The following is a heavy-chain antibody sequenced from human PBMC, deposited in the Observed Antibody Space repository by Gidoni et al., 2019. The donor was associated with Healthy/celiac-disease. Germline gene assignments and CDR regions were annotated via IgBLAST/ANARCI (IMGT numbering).Heavy chain of an antibody. J-gene: IGHJ4*02. V-gene: IGHV1-69*06. CDR3: ARDLSHDYGGNRYVDY. D-gene: IGHD4-17*01. Sequence: QVQLVQSGAEVKKLGSAVKVSCKASGGTFSSYAISWVRQAPGQGLELMGGIIPIFGTANYAQKFQGRVTITADKSTSTAYMELSSLRSEDTAVYYCARDLSHDYGGNRYVDYWGQGTLVTVSS. CDR1: GGTFSSYA. CDR2: IIPIFGTA.